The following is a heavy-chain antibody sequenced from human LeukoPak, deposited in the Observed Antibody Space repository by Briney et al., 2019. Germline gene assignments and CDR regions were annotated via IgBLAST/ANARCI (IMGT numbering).Heavy chain of an antibody. Sequence: GGSLRLFCLASGFTFSRYSMKWVRQAPGKGLEWVSSISGSSNDKHYIDSVKGRFTISRDNAKNSLFLQMNSLRAEDTAVYYCVRAEGSSGSSEYFQHWGQGTLVTVSS. D-gene: IGHD5-12*01. V-gene: IGHV3-21*01. CDR3: VRAEGSSGSSEYFQH. CDR2: ISGSSNDK. J-gene: IGHJ1*01. CDR1: GFTFSRYS.